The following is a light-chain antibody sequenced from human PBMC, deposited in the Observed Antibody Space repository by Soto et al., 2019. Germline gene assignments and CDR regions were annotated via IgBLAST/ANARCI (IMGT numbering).Light chain of an antibody. CDR2: GAS. Sequence: EIVLTQSPGTLSLSPGERATLSCRASQSVNGNYLTWYQQKPGQAPRLLIYGASSRATGIPDRFSGSGSGTDFTLTISRLAHEDFAVYYCQQYGSSFRYTFGQGTKLXIK. CDR3: QQYGSSFRYT. CDR1: QSVNGNY. J-gene: IGKJ2*01. V-gene: IGKV3-20*01.